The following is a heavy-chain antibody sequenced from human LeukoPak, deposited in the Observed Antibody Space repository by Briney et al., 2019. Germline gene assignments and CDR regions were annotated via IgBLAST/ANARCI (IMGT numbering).Heavy chain of an antibody. CDR1: LFTLSSYE. D-gene: IGHD3-10*02. V-gene: IGHV3-48*03. Sequence: GGSLRLSCAPSLFTLSSYEMNGVRQAPAQGLGWGSYISSSGSTIHYAVSVKGRFTISRDNAKNSLYLQMNSLRAEDTAVYYCAELGITMIGGVWGKGTTVTISS. CDR2: ISSSGSTI. J-gene: IGHJ6*04. CDR3: AELGITMIGGV.